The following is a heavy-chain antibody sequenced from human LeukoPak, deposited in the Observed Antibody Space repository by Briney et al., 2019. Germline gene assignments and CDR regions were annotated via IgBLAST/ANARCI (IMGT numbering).Heavy chain of an antibody. J-gene: IGHJ4*02. CDR1: GGSISSGGYY. V-gene: IGHV4-31*03. CDR3: ARGTRRTYYYDSSGYWGPFDY. D-gene: IGHD3-22*01. CDR2: IYYSGST. Sequence: SQTLSLTCTVSGGSISSGGYYWSRIRQHPGKGLEWIGYIYYSGSTYYNPSLKSRVTISVDTSKNQFSLKLSSVTAADTAVYYCARGTRRTYYYDSSGYWGPFDYWGQGTLVTVSS.